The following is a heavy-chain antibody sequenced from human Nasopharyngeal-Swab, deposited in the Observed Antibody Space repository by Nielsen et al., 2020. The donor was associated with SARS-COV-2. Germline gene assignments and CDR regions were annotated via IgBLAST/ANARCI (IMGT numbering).Heavy chain of an antibody. D-gene: IGHD2-8*01. J-gene: IGHJ4*02. Sequence: GESLIISCAASGFTLSSNHISLVRQAPGKGLEWVSVINNVGDAYYADSVRGRFTISRDTSKNTLYLQMNSLRAEDTAEYYCAAFNGFDCWGQGTLVTVSS. CDR3: AAFNGFDC. CDR1: GFTLSSNH. CDR2: INNVGDA. V-gene: IGHV3-53*01.